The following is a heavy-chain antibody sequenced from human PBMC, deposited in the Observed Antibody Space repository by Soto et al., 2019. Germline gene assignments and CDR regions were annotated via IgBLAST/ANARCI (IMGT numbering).Heavy chain of an antibody. D-gene: IGHD6-19*01. CDR2: IVPRFGTR. V-gene: IGHV1-69*01. Sequence: QVQLVQSGAEVKTPGSSVMVSCRASGGTFSRDTLNWVRQAPGQGVEWMGGIVPRFGTRNYAPTLQDRVTIIADESTNTAYMELNSLMSEDTAVYYCARGRRIYNSGRSELDQWGQGTLVTVSS. CDR1: GGTFSRDT. CDR3: ARGRRIYNSGRSELDQ. J-gene: IGHJ4*02.